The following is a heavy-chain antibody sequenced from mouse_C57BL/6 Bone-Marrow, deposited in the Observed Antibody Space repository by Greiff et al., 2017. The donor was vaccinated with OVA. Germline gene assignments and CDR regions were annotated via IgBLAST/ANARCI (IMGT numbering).Heavy chain of an antibody. CDR2: ILPGSGST. V-gene: IGHV1-9*01. CDR1: GYTFTGYW. Sequence: QVQLQQSGAELMKPGASVKLSCKASGYTFTGYWIEWVKQRPGHGLEWIGEILPGSGSTNYTEKFKGKATFTADTSSNTAYMQLSRLTTEDSAIYYCAREDYWGQGTSVTVSS. J-gene: IGHJ4*01. CDR3: AREDY.